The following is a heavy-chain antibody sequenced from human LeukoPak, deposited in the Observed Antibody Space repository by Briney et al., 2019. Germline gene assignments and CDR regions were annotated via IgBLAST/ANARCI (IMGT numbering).Heavy chain of an antibody. CDR1: GFTLSRHG. V-gene: IGHV3-30*02. CDR3: ARDKIVGATHFDY. Sequence: GGSLRLSCAASGFTLSRHGMHWVRQAPGKGLEWVAFIRYDGINKYSADSVKGRFTISRDNFKDTLYLQMNSLRAEDTAVYYCARDKIVGATHFDYWGQGTLVTVSS. CDR2: IRYDGINK. D-gene: IGHD1-26*01. J-gene: IGHJ4*02.